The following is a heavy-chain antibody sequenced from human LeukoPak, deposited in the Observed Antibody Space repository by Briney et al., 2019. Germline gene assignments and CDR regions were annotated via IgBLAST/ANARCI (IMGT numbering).Heavy chain of an antibody. J-gene: IGHJ4*02. D-gene: IGHD3-9*01. Sequence: GGSLRLSCAASGFTFSSYGMHWVRQAPGKGLEWVTFIRYDGSNKFYADSVKGRFTISRDNSKNTLYLQMNSLRVEDTAVYFCAKPYDILTGYYGPIDYWGQGTLVTVSS. CDR1: GFTFSSYG. V-gene: IGHV3-30*02. CDR3: AKPYDILTGYYGPIDY. CDR2: IRYDGSNK.